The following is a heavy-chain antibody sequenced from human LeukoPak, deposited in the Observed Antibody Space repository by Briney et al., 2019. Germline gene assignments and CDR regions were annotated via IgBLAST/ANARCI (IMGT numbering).Heavy chain of an antibody. Sequence: PAETLSLTCSVSGGSISSYSWSWIRQPPGKGLEWIGYIDYRGNSNYNPSLKSRVTISADPSKNQFSLKLTSVTAADTAVYHCGRDEPVADWAVDIWGRGTMVTVSS. CDR1: GGSISSYS. CDR2: IDYRGNS. CDR3: GRDEPVADWAVDI. J-gene: IGHJ3*02. D-gene: IGHD3-9*01. V-gene: IGHV4-59*01.